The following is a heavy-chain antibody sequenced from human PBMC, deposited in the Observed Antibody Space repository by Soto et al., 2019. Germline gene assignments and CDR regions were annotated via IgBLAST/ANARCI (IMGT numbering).Heavy chain of an antibody. V-gene: IGHV3-43*01. CDR3: AKDMGAGPSYYYGMDV. J-gene: IGHJ6*02. CDR2: ISWDGGST. Sequence: GGSLRLSCAASGFTFDDYTMHWVRQAPGKGLEWVSLISWDGGSTYYADSVKGRFTISRDNSKNSLYLQMNSLRTEDTALYYCAKDMGAGPSYYYGMDVWGQGTTVTVSS. D-gene: IGHD3-16*01. CDR1: GFTFDDYT.